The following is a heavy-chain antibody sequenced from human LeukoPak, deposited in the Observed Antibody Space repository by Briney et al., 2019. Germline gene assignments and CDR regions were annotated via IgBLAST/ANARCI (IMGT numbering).Heavy chain of an antibody. CDR1: GFTFSSDW. V-gene: IGHV3-9*01. Sequence: GGSLRLSCAASGFTFSSDWMHWVRQAPGKGLEWVSGISWNSGSIGYADSVKGRFTISRDNAKNSLHLQMNSLRAEDTALYYCAKERGDGYNYGNFDYWGQGTLVTVSS. CDR2: ISWNSGSI. D-gene: IGHD5-24*01. J-gene: IGHJ4*02. CDR3: AKERGDGYNYGNFDY.